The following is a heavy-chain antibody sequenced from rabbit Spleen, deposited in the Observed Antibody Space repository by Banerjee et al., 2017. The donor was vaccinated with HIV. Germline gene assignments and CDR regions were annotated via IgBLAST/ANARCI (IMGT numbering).Heavy chain of an antibody. CDR2: IDSGSGSA. Sequence: QSLEESGGGLVQPEGSLTLTCTASGIDFSSYYYMCWVRQAPGKGPEWIACIDSGSGSAWYASWVNGRFTISKTSSTTVTLQMTSLTAADTATYFCARRIYSTSNDYYVNLWGPGTLVTVS. CDR1: GIDFSSYYY. CDR3: ARRIYSTSNDYYVNL. J-gene: IGHJ6*01. D-gene: IGHD1-1*01. V-gene: IGHV1S40*01.